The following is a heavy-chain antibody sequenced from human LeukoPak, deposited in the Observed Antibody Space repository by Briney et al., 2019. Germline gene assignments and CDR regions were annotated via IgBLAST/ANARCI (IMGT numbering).Heavy chain of an antibody. CDR1: GGSISSTSYH. J-gene: IGHJ5*02. Sequence: PSETLSLTCTVSGGSISSTSYHWAWIRQPPGKGLEWIATVYYTGSAYYNPSLKSRVTISVDTSKSQFSLKLSSVTTADTALYYCARYASGSYYWFDPWGQGTLATVSS. V-gene: IGHV4-39*01. D-gene: IGHD3-10*01. CDR2: VYYTGSA. CDR3: ARYASGSYYWFDP.